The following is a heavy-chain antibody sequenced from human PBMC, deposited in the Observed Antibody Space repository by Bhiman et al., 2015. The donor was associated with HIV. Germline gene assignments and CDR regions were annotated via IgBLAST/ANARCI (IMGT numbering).Heavy chain of an antibody. CDR2: ISSSSSYI. CDR3: ARDRRGSGSGWYCDY. D-gene: IGHD6-19*01. J-gene: IGHJ4*02. CDR1: GFTFSIYS. V-gene: IGHV3-21*01. Sequence: EVQLVESGGGLVKPGGSLRLSCAASGFTFSIYSMNWVRQAPGKGLEWVSSISSSSSYIYYADSVKGRFTISRDNAKNSLYLQVNSLRAEDTAVYYCARDRRGSGSGWYCDYWGQGTLVTVSS.